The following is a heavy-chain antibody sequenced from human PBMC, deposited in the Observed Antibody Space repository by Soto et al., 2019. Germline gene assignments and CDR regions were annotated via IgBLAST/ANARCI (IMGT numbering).Heavy chain of an antibody. CDR2: ISGSGGIT. Sequence: EGSLRRSCSASGFTFSSYSMGWVRPATGTGLDWVSVISGSGGITYSADSVKGRFTISRDNSKNILYLQMNSLRAEDTAVYYCAKGIPDAGGYYYYSMDVWGHGTAV. J-gene: IGHJ6*02. CDR1: GFTFSSYS. D-gene: IGHD2-21*01. V-gene: IGHV3-23*01. CDR3: AKGIPDAGGYYYYSMDV.